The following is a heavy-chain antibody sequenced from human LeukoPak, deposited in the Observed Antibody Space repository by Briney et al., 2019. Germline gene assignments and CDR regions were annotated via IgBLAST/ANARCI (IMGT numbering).Heavy chain of an antibody. D-gene: IGHD3-22*01. J-gene: IGHJ4*02. Sequence: PSETLSLTCTVSGGSISSSSYYWGWIRQPPGKGLEWIGSIYYSGSTYYNPSLKSRVTISVDTSKNQFSLKLSSVTAADTAVYYCAKLNYFDSSGYYYPDYWGQGTLVTVSS. CDR3: AKLNYFDSSGYYYPDY. CDR1: GGSISSSSYY. V-gene: IGHV4-39*07. CDR2: IYYSGST.